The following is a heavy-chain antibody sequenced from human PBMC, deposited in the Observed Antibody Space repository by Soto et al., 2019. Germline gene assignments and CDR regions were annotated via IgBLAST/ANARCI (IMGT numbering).Heavy chain of an antibody. CDR3: ARQLAVPYAAYAMAV. CDR1: GFTFSSYG. V-gene: IGHV3-33*03. CDR2: IWYNGSKK. D-gene: IGHD2-15*01. Sequence: QVHLVESGGGVVQPGRSLRLSCAASGFTFSSYGMLWVRQAPGKGLEWVAVIWYNGSKKYYGESVKGRFTIFRDNSENTLYLEMSSLRAEDTAVYYCARQLAVPYAAYAMAVWGQGTTVTVSS. J-gene: IGHJ6*02.